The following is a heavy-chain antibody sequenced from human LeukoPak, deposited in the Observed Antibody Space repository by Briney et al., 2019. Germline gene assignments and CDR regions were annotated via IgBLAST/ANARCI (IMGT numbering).Heavy chain of an antibody. CDR3: ARESRGILNYFDY. D-gene: IGHD6-13*01. J-gene: IGHJ4*02. CDR1: GYTFTDYY. CDR2: INPNSGGT. V-gene: IGHV1-2*02. Sequence: ASVKVSCKASGYTFTDYYMHWVRQAPGQGPEWIGWINPNSGGTNYAQEFQGRVTMTRDTSVSTADMELSRLGSDDTAVYYCARESRGILNYFDYWGQGTLVTVSS.